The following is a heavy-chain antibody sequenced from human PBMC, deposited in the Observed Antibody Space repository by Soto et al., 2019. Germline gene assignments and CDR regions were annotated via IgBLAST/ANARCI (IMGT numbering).Heavy chain of an antibody. D-gene: IGHD6-13*01. CDR3: ARDRTAGFDP. J-gene: IGHJ5*02. CDR1: GVTFSSYS. CDR2: ISSSSSYI. V-gene: IGHV3-21*01. Sequence: GGSLRLSCAASGVTFSSYSMNWVRQAPGKGLEWVSSISSSSSYIYYADSVKGRFTISRDNAKNSVYLQMNSLRAEDTAVYYCARDRTAGFDPWGQGALVTVSS.